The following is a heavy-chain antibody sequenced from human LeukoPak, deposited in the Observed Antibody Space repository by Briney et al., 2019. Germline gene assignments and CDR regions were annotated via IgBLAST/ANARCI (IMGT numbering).Heavy chain of an antibody. D-gene: IGHD1-26*01. J-gene: IGHJ6*02. V-gene: IGHV3-74*03. CDR2: INGDGMST. CDR3: AKDREWEAPYYYYGMDV. Sequence: GGSLRLSCAASGFTFSSYFMHWVRQAPGKGLVWVSRINGDGMSTVYADSVMGRFTISRDNAKNTLYLEMNSLRAEDTAVYYCAKDREWEAPYYYYGMDVWGQGTTVTVSS. CDR1: GFTFSSYF.